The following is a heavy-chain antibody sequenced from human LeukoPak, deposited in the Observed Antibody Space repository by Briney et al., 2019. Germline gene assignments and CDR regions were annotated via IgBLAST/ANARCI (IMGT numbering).Heavy chain of an antibody. V-gene: IGHV3-48*04. CDR1: GFTFSSYS. CDR2: ISSSGTG. D-gene: IGHD2-21*02. J-gene: IGHJ4*02. Sequence: GGSLRLSCAASGFTFSSYSMSWIRQAPGKGLEWLSHISSSGTGYYTDSVKGRATISRDNAKNSLYLQMNSLRAEDTAVYYCARPAYCGGNCYYFPDYWGQGTLVTVSS. CDR3: ARPAYCGGNCYYFPDY.